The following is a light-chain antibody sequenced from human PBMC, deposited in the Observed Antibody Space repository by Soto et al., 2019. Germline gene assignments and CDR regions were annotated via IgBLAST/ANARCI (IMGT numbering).Light chain of an antibody. J-gene: IGKJ4*01. V-gene: IGKV3-11*01. Sequence: EIVLTQSPATLSLSPGERATLSCKASQTVFSYLAWYQQKPGQAPRLLIYDASNRATGIPARFSGNGSGTDFTLTISSLKPEDFAIYYCQQRSCWPPLTFGGGTKVEIK. CDR2: DAS. CDR1: QTVFSY. CDR3: QQRSCWPPLT.